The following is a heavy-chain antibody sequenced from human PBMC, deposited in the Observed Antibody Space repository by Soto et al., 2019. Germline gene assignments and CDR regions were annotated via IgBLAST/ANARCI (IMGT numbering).Heavy chain of an antibody. D-gene: IGHD2-15*01. J-gene: IGHJ4*02. Sequence: PGESLKISCKGSGYTFTSYWIGWVRQMPGEGLEWMGVIYPSDSDIRYSPSFQGKVTISADKSITTAYLQWSSLKAADTAMYYCARPDCSGDSCYGFPYWGQGTLVTVSS. CDR1: GYTFTSYW. V-gene: IGHV5-51*01. CDR3: ARPDCSGDSCYGFPY. CDR2: IYPSDSDI.